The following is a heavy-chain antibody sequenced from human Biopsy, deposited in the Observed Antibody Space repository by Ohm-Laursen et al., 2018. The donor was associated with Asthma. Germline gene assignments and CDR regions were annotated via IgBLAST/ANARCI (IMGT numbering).Heavy chain of an antibody. J-gene: IGHJ4*02. CDR3: TRWSLRVRDTPNDY. Sequence: GASVKVSCKTSGYTFIGYHIHWVRQAPGQGLEWMGRINPNSGGTNYAQKFQGRVTMTSDTSISTAYMELSSLRSEDTAVYYCTRWSLRVRDTPNDYWGQGTLVTVSS. D-gene: IGHD3-16*01. CDR1: GYTFIGYH. V-gene: IGHV1-2*06. CDR2: INPNSGGT.